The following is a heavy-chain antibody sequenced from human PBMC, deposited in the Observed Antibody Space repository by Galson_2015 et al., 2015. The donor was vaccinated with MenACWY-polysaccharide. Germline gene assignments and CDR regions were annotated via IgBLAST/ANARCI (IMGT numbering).Heavy chain of an antibody. V-gene: IGHV1-8*01. D-gene: IGHD1-1*01. CDR3: ATATHGTSWWDH. Sequence: SVKVSCKASGYSFSSYDINWVRQTTGQGLEWMGWMNPNSGNTGYAQKFQGRVTMTRNTSISIAYMELSSLRSEDTAMYYCATATHGTSWWDHWGQGTLVTVSS. CDR1: GYSFSSYD. J-gene: IGHJ4*02. CDR2: MNPNSGNT.